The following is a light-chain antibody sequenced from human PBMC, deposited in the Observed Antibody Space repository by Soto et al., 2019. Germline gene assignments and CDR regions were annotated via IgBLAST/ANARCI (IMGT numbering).Light chain of an antibody. Sequence: DIQMTQSPSSLSASVGDTVTITCRASQSITSYLNWYQQKPGKAPKLLIYAASSLQSGVPSRFSGSGSETDFTLTMSSLQPEDFAIYYCQQTYSIPPFTFGPGTTVDIK. V-gene: IGKV1-39*01. CDR1: QSITSY. CDR3: QQTYSIPPFT. J-gene: IGKJ3*01. CDR2: AAS.